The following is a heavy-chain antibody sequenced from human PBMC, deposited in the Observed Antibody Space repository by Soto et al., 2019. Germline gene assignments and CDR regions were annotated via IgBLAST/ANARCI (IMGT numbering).Heavy chain of an antibody. CDR2: IFYDGYT. CDR3: ARSITMVRGVIRSTSFDY. D-gene: IGHD3-10*01. CDR1: GDSISGSPYF. Sequence: SETLSLTCTVSGDSISGSPYFWGWIRQPPGKRLEWIGSIFYDGYTLYSPSLKSRVTISVDKSKNQFSLKLSSVTAADTAVYYCARSITMVRGVIRSTSFDYWGQGTLVTVSS. V-gene: IGHV4-39*07. J-gene: IGHJ4*02.